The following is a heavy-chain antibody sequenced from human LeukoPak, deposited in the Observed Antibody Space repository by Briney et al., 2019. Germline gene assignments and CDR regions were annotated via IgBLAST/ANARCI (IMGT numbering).Heavy chain of an antibody. J-gene: IGHJ4*02. CDR1: GFTFSSYS. D-gene: IGHD1-1*01. V-gene: IGHV3-21*01. CDR3: ARALTTLTYEGY. CDR2: ISSSSSYI. Sequence: GGSLRLSCAASGFTFSSYSMNWVRQAPGKGLEWVSSISSSSSYIYYADSVKGRFTISRDNAKDSLYLQMNSLRAEDTAVYYCARALTTLTYEGYWGQGTLVTVSS.